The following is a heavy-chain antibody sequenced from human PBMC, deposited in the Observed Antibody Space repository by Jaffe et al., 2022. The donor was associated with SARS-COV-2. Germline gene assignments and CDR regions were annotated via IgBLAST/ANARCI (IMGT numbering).Heavy chain of an antibody. J-gene: IGHJ4*02. V-gene: IGHV5-51*01. CDR3: ARHGPLSVRRNYFDS. Sequence: EVQLVQSGAEVKKPGESLRISCKVSGYSFNSYWIAWVRQMPGKGLEWLGIIYPDDSDTRYSPSFQGQVTISADKSITTAYLQWSSLKASDTAMYFCARHGPLSVRRNYFDSWGQGTLVTVSS. D-gene: IGHD3-10*01. CDR1: GYSFNSYW. CDR2: IYPDDSDT.